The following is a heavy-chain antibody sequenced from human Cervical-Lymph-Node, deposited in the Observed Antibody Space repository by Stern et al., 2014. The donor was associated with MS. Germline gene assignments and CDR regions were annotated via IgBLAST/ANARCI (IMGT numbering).Heavy chain of an antibody. CDR1: GFTFSNYG. CDR2: ISAYNGNI. V-gene: IGHV1-18*01. CDR3: MRDRGRVATTTGDF. Sequence: VQLLESGPEVKKPGASVKVSCKASGFTFSNYGLSWVRQAPGQGLEWMGWISAYNGNIDLAQKFQGRLTMTTDTSTSTLYMELNSLRSDDTAEYYCMRDRGRVATTTGDFWGQGTLVTVTT. D-gene: IGHD1-26*01. J-gene: IGHJ4*02.